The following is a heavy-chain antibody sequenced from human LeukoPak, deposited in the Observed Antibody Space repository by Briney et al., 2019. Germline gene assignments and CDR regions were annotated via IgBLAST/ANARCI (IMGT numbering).Heavy chain of an antibody. Sequence: SVKVSCKASGGTFSSYAISWVRQAPGQGLEWMGRIIPILGIANYAQKFQGRVTITADKSTSTAYMELSSLRSEDTAVYYCAREGGALVVPAAIVATGPLDYWGQGTLVTVSS. J-gene: IGHJ4*02. V-gene: IGHV1-69*04. CDR3: AREGGALVVPAAIVATGPLDY. CDR2: IIPILGIA. D-gene: IGHD2-2*02. CDR1: GGTFSSYA.